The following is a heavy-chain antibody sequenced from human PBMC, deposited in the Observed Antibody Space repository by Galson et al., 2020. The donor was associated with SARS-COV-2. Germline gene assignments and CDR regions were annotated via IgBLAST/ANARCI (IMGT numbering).Heavy chain of an antibody. CDR2: IYYSGST. CDR1: GGSISSISYY. CDR3: ARSVDFWVGYHEYYGMDV. V-gene: IGHV4-39*07. J-gene: IGHJ6*02. Sequence: SETLSLTCTVSGGSISSISYYWGWIRQPPGKGLEWIGSIYYSGSTYYNPSLKSRVTISVDTSKNQFSLKLSSVTAADTAVYYCARSVDFWVGYHEYYGMDVWGQGTTVTVSS. D-gene: IGHD3-3*01.